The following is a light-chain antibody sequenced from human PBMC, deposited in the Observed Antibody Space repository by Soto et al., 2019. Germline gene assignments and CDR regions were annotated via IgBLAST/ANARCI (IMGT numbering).Light chain of an antibody. J-gene: IGKJ1*01. CDR2: GAS. CDR3: QQYNYWPRT. V-gene: IGKV3-15*01. Sequence: EIVMTQSPATLSVSPGERATLSCRASQRVSSNLAWYQQKPGQAPRLLIYGASTRATGIPARFSGSGSGTEFTLTISSLKSEDFAVYYCQQYNYWPRTFGQGTKVEIK. CDR1: QRVSSN.